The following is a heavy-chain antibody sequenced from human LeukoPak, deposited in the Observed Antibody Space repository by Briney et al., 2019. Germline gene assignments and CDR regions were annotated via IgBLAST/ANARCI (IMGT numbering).Heavy chain of an antibody. D-gene: IGHD6-6*01. Sequence: SVKVSCKASGGTFSSYAISWVRQAPGQGLEWMGGIIPIFGTANYAQKFQGRVTITTDESTSAAYMELSSLRSEDTAVYYCARGIAARPHVYYYYYMDVWGKGTTVTVSS. J-gene: IGHJ6*03. CDR2: IIPIFGTA. CDR1: GGTFSSYA. CDR3: ARGIAARPHVYYYYYMDV. V-gene: IGHV1-69*05.